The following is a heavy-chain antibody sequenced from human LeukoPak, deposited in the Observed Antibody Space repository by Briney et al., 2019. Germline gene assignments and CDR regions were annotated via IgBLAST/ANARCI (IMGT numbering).Heavy chain of an antibody. CDR1: GFTFSSYS. V-gene: IGHV3-48*04. CDR2: ISSSSSTI. Sequence: GGSLRLSCAASGFTFSSYSMNWVRQAPGKGLEWVSYISSSSSTIYYADSVKGRFTISRDNAKNSLYLQMNSLRAEDTAVYYCATHYYGSGKNAFDIWGQGTMVTVSS. CDR3: ATHYYGSGKNAFDI. D-gene: IGHD3-10*01. J-gene: IGHJ3*02.